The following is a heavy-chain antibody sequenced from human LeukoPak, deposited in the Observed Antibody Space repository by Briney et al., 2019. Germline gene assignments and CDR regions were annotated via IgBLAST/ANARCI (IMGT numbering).Heavy chain of an antibody. Sequence: PSETLSLTCTVSGGSISSGSYYWSWIRQPAGKGLEWIGRIYTSGSTNYNPSLKSRVTISVDTSKNQFSLKLSSVTAADTAVYYCARDPGVVWHGKRYNWFDPWGQGTLVTVSS. J-gene: IGHJ5*02. V-gene: IGHV4-61*02. D-gene: IGHD2-15*01. CDR3: ARDPGVVWHGKRYNWFDP. CDR2: IYTSGST. CDR1: GGSISSGSYY.